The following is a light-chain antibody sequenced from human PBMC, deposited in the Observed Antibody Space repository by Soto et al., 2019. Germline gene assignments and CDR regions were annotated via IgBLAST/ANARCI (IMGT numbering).Light chain of an antibody. CDR2: GAS. Sequence: DIHLTQSPSFLSASVGDRVTITCRASQGISSYLAWYQQKPGKAPKLLIYGASTLQGGVPSRFSGSGSGTEFTLTISSLQPEDFATYYCQQLSSYPITFGPGTKV. CDR1: QGISSY. V-gene: IGKV1-9*01. J-gene: IGKJ3*01. CDR3: QQLSSYPIT.